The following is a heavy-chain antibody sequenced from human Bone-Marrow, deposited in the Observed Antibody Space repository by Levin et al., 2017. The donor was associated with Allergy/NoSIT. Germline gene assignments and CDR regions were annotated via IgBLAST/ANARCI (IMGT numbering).Heavy chain of an antibody. J-gene: IGHJ6*02. CDR3: ARDLGYSSSPENDYYYYGMDG. D-gene: IGHD6-6*01. CDR2: IYYSGST. CDR1: GGSISSYY. V-gene: IGHV4-59*01. Sequence: PSETLSLTCTVSGGSISSYYWSWIRQPPGKGLEWIGYIYYSGSTNYNPSLKSRVTISVDTSKNQFSLKLSSVTAADTAVYYCARDLGYSSSPENDYYYYGMDGWGQGTTVTVSS.